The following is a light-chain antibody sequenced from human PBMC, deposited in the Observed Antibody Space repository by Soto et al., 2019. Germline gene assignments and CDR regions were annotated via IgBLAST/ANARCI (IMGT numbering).Light chain of an antibody. CDR3: GTWDSSLSAWV. V-gene: IGLV1-51*01. CDR1: SSNIGISY. Sequence: QSALTQPPSVSAAPGQKVTISCSGSSSNIGISYVSWYRQLPGTAPKLLIYETDKRTTGTPERFSGSKSGTSATLGITGLQTWDEADYYCGTWDSSLSAWVFGGGTKLTVL. CDR2: ETD. J-gene: IGLJ3*02.